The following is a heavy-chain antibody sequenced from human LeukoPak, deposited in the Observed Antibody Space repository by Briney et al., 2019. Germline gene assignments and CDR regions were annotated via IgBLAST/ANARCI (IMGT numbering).Heavy chain of an antibody. Sequence: GGSLRLSCAASGFTFSGSAMHWVRQASGKGLEWVGRIRSKANSYATAYAASVKGRFTISRDDSKNTAYLQMNSLKTEDTAVYYCTRQNYVSGSYCFDYWGQGTLVTVSS. D-gene: IGHD3-10*01. J-gene: IGHJ4*02. V-gene: IGHV3-73*01. CDR2: IRSKANSYAT. CDR1: GFTFSGSA. CDR3: TRQNYVSGSYCFDY.